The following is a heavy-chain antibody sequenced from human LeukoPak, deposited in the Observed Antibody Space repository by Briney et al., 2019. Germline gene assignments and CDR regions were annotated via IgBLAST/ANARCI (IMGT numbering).Heavy chain of an antibody. CDR3: ARKASDY. V-gene: IGHV4-34*01. J-gene: IGHJ4*02. Sequence: SETLSLTCAVYGGSFSGYYWSWIRQPPGKGLEWIGEINHSGSTNYNPSLKSRVTISVDTSKNQFSLKLSSVTAADMAVYYCARKASDYWGQGTLVTVSS. CDR2: INHSGST. CDR1: GGSFSGYY.